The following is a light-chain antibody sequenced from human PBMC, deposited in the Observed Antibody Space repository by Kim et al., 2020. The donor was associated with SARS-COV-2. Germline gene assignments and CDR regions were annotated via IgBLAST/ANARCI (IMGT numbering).Light chain of an antibody. V-gene: IGLV2-23*02. CDR3: CSYAGSSTSV. CDR2: EVS. Sequence: QPITISCTGTSSDVGSYNLVSWYQQHPGKAPKLMIYEVSKRPSGVSNRFSGSKSGNTASLTISGLQAEDEADYYCCSYAGSSTSVFGTGTKVTVL. J-gene: IGLJ1*01. CDR1: SSDVGSYNL.